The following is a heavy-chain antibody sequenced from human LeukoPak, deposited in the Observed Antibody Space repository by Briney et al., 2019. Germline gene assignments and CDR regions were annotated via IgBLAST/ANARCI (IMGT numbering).Heavy chain of an antibody. V-gene: IGHV3-7*01. Sequence: GGSLRLSCAASGFTFSSYWMSWVRQAPGKGLEWVANIKQDGSEKYYVDSVKGRFTISRDNAKNSLYLQMNSLRAEDTAVYYCARGRTCSSTSCYAPVQYWGQGTLVTVSS. CDR1: GFTFSSYW. J-gene: IGHJ4*02. CDR2: IKQDGSEK. D-gene: IGHD2-2*01. CDR3: ARGRTCSSTSCYAPVQY.